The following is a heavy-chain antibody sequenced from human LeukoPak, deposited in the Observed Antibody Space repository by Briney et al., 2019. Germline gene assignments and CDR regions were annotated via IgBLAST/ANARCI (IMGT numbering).Heavy chain of an antibody. CDR2: ISSNGGST. Sequence: PGGSLRLSCAASGFTFSSYAMHWVRQAPGKGLEYVSAISSNGGSTYYANSVKGRFTISRDNSKNTLYLQMGSLRAEDMAVYYCARGVSSSSSSRGDYWGQGTLVTVSS. J-gene: IGHJ4*02. CDR1: GFTFSSYA. CDR3: ARGVSSSSSSRGDY. V-gene: IGHV3-64*01. D-gene: IGHD6-6*01.